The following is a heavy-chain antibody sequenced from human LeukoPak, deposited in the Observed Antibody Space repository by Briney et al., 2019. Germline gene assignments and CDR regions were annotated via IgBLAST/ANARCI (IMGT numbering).Heavy chain of an antibody. CDR3: ARAMFGELLGIMDV. CDR1: GGSISSGGYY. J-gene: IGHJ6*03. D-gene: IGHD3-10*02. V-gene: IGHV4-31*03. Sequence: PSQTLSLTCTVSGGSISSGGYYWSWIRQHPGKGLEWIGYIYYSRSTYYNPSLKSRVTISVDTSKNQFSLKLSSVTAADTAVYYCARAMFGELLGIMDVWGKGTTVTVSS. CDR2: IYYSRST.